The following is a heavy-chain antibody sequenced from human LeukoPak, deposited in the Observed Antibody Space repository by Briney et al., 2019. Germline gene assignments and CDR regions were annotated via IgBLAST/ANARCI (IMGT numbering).Heavy chain of an antibody. CDR3: SRGGRNLDY. D-gene: IGHD1-14*01. Sequence: GGSLRLSCAASGFTFSAHLMSWVRQAPGKGLEWVANIKVDGSDKNYVDSVKGRFTISRDNTKNSLYLQMNSLRAEDTAVYYCSRGGRNLDYWGQGTLVTVSS. CDR2: IKVDGSDK. CDR1: GFTFSAHL. V-gene: IGHV3-7*01. J-gene: IGHJ4*02.